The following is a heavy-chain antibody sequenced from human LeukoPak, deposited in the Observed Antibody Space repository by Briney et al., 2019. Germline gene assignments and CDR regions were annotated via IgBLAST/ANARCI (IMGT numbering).Heavy chain of an antibody. CDR3: ARKRTPPAPPLPPRASLTRGGNWFDP. D-gene: IGHD3-16*01. CDR2: INHSGST. CDR1: GGSFSGYY. Sequence: PSETLSLTCAVYGGSFSGYYWSWIRQPPGKGLEWIGEINHSGSTNYNPSLKSRVPISVDTSKTQFSLKLSSVTAADTAVYYCARKRTPPAPPLPPRASLTRGGNWFDPWGQGTLVTVSS. J-gene: IGHJ5*02. V-gene: IGHV4-34*01.